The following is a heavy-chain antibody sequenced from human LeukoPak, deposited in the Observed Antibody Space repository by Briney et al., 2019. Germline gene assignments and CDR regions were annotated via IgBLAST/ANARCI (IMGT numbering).Heavy chain of an antibody. J-gene: IGHJ4*02. D-gene: IGHD5-18*01. CDR1: GYTFSDYY. Sequence: ASVKVSCKTSGYTFSDYYIHWVRQAPGQGLEWMGWVNPNSGGTNYAPKFQGRVTMTRDTSISTVYMELSRLRSDDTAVYYCARDSPLVDTAMVNAYWGQGTLVTVSS. CDR3: ARDSPLVDTAMVNAY. V-gene: IGHV1-2*02. CDR2: VNPNSGGT.